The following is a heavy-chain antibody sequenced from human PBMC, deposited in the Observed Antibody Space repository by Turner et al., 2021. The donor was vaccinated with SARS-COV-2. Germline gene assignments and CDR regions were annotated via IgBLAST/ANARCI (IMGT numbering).Heavy chain of an antibody. D-gene: IGHD2-15*01. V-gene: IGHV3-53*04. CDR1: GFTVSRNY. Sequence: EVQLVESGGGLVQPGGSLRLSCAASGFTVSRNYMSLVRQAPGKGLEWVSVIYSGGSTYYADSVKGRFTISRHNSKNTLYLQMNSLRAEDTAVYHCARDLVAYGMDVWGQGTTVTVSS. CDR2: IYSGGST. J-gene: IGHJ6*02. CDR3: ARDLVAYGMDV.